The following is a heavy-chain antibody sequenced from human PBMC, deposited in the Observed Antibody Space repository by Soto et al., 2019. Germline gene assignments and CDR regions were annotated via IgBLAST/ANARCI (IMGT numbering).Heavy chain of an antibody. V-gene: IGHV1-18*01. CDR3: ARSYWASARSGSYFFDY. Sequence: GASVKVSCKASGYTFTSYGISWVRQAPGQGLEWMGWISAYNGNTNYAQKLQGRVTMTTDTSTSTAYMELRSLGSDDTAVYYCARSYWASARSGSYFFDYWGQGTLVTVSS. D-gene: IGHD1-26*01. J-gene: IGHJ4*02. CDR2: ISAYNGNT. CDR1: GYTFTSYG.